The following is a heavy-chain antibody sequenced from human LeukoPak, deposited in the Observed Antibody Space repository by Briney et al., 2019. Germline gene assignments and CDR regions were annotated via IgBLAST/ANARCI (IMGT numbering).Heavy chain of an antibody. CDR1: GYTFTSYG. Sequence: GASVKVSCKASGYTFTSYGISWVRQAPGQGLEWMGWISAYNGNTNYAQKLQGRVTMTTDTSTSTAYMELRSLRSDDTAVYYCARYHGYSSGWYQRNDAFDIWGQGTMVTVSS. D-gene: IGHD6-19*01. V-gene: IGHV1-18*01. CDR2: ISAYNGNT. J-gene: IGHJ3*02. CDR3: ARYHGYSSGWYQRNDAFDI.